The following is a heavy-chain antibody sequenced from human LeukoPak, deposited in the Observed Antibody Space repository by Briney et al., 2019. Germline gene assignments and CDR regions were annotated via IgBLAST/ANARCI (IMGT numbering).Heavy chain of an antibody. CDR1: GFTFSSYA. J-gene: IGHJ4*02. CDR3: AKASGYRLDSYDY. CDR2: ISGSGGST. D-gene: IGHD3-22*01. V-gene: IGHV3-23*01. Sequence: PGGSLRLSCAASGFTFSSYAMSWVRQAPGKGLEWVWVSAISGSGGSTYFADSVKGRFTISRDNSKNTLYLQMNNLRAEDTAVHYCAKASGYRLDSYDYWGQGTLVTVSS.